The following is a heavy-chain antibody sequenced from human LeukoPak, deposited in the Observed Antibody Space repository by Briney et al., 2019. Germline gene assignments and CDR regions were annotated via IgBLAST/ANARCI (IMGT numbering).Heavy chain of an antibody. J-gene: IGHJ3*01. D-gene: IGHD6-13*01. CDR2: ISYDGSNK. V-gene: IGHV3-30*18. Sequence: PGRSLRLSCAASGFTFSSYGMHWVRQAPGKGLGWVAVISYDGSNKYYADSVKGRFTISRDNSKNTLYLQMNSLRAEDTAVYYCAKMNRPYSSSWLLKDWGQGTMVTVSS. CDR1: GFTFSSYG. CDR3: AKMNRPYSSSWLLKD.